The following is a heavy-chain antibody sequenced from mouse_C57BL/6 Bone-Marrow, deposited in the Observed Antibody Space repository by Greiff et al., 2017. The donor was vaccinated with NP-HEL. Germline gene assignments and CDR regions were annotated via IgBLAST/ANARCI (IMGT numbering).Heavy chain of an antibody. CDR1: GFNIKDDY. CDR2: IDPENGDT. J-gene: IGHJ2*01. D-gene: IGHD1-1*01. V-gene: IGHV14-4*01. Sequence: VQLQQSGAELVRPGASVKLSCTASGFNIKDDYMHWVKQRPEQGLEWIGWIDPENGDTEYASKFQGKATITADTSSNTAYLQLSSLTSEDTAVDYCTTYTLDYYGSRRYFDGRGKGTTLTVAS. CDR3: TTYTLDYYGSRRYFDG.